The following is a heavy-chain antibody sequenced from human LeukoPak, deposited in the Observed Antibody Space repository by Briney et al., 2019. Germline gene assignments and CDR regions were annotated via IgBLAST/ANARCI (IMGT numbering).Heavy chain of an antibody. D-gene: IGHD3-10*01. Sequence: GESLKISCNGSGYXFTSYWICWVRQMPGKGLEWMGIIYPGDSDTRYSPSFQGQVTISADKSITTAYLQWSSLKASDTAMYYCARVLSFGELLFDYWGQGTLVTVSS. CDR2: IYPGDSDT. V-gene: IGHV5-51*01. J-gene: IGHJ4*02. CDR1: GYXFTSYW. CDR3: ARVLSFGELLFDY.